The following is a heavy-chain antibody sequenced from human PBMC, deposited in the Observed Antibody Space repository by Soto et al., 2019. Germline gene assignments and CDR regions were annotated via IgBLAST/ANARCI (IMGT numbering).Heavy chain of an antibody. Sequence: GASVKVSCKASGYTFTSYAISWVRQAPGQGLEWMGRVSPIIGKTNYAQKFQGRVTITTDTSTSTAYMELRSLRSDDTAVYYCARVPGYCSSTSCYAGSWFDPWGQGTLVTVSS. J-gene: IGHJ5*02. CDR2: VSPIIGKT. V-gene: IGHV1-18*01. CDR1: GYTFTSYA. CDR3: ARVPGYCSSTSCYAGSWFDP. D-gene: IGHD2-2*01.